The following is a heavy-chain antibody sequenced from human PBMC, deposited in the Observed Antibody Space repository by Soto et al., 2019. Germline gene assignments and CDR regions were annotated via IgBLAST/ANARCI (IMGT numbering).Heavy chain of an antibody. CDR1: GFTFSRYS. D-gene: IGHD3-22*01. V-gene: IGHV3-21*01. CDR2: MTISGNSI. Sequence: ALRLSCAASGFTFSRYSMNWVRQAPGKGLEWVSSMTISGNSIYYGDSVKGRFTISRDNAKNSLYLQMNSLRAEDTAVYYCARDYYYDSSGFSPLDYWGQGAQVTVSS. CDR3: ARDYYYDSSGFSPLDY. J-gene: IGHJ4*02.